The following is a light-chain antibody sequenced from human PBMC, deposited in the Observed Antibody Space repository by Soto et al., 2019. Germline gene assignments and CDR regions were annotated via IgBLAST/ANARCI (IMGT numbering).Light chain of an antibody. Sequence: TVLTQSPGTLSLSPGERATLSCRASQSVRRSYLAWYQQKPGQAPRLLIYGASSRAAGIPDRLSGSGSGTDCTVAISGLETEDFAVDYGEQYGSASRFGQGTELE. CDR3: EQYGSASR. CDR1: QSVRRSY. CDR2: GAS. V-gene: IGKV3-20*01. J-gene: IGKJ2*04.